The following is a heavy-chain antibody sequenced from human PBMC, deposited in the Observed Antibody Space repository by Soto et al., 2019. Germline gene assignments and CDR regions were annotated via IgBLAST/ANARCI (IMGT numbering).Heavy chain of an antibody. CDR1: GGSISSYY. Sequence: SETLSLTCTVSGGSISSYYWSWIRQPPGKGLEWIGYIYYSGSTNYNPSLKSRVTISVDTSKNQFPLKLSSVTAADTAVYYCARAKYYYDSSGYYPRPGWGQGTLVTVSS. D-gene: IGHD3-22*01. V-gene: IGHV4-59*01. J-gene: IGHJ1*01. CDR2: IYYSGST. CDR3: ARAKYYYDSSGYYPRPG.